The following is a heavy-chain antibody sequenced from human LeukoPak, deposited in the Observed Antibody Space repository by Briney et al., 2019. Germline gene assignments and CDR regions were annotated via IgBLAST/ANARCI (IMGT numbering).Heavy chain of an antibody. CDR1: GFTFSSYA. Sequence: GGSLRLSCAASGFTFSSYAMSWVRQAPGKGLEWVSAISGSGGNTYYADSVKGRFTISRDNSRTTLYLQMNSLRAEDTAVYYCARETYSGSPGPDYWGQGTLVTVSS. V-gene: IGHV3-23*01. D-gene: IGHD1-26*01. CDR2: ISGSGGNT. CDR3: ARETYSGSPGPDY. J-gene: IGHJ4*02.